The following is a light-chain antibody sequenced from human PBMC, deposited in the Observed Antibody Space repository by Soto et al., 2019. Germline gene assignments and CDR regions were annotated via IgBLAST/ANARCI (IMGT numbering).Light chain of an antibody. J-gene: IGKJ2*01. CDR3: QQYSSSPGMYT. CDR2: GVS. CDR1: QSVGSRY. V-gene: IGKV3-20*01. Sequence: EIVLTQSPGTLSLSPGERATLSCSASQSVGSRYLAWYQQRPGQAPRLLIFGVSSRATGIPDRFSGSGSGTDFTLTISRLEPEDFAVYYCQQYSSSPGMYTFGQGTKLEI.